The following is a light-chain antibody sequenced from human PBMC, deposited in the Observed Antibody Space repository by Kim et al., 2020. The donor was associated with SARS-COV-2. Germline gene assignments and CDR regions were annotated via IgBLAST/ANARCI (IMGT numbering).Light chain of an antibody. CDR2: GKN. Sequence: VAIGQTVRITCQGDSSRSYYATWYQQKPGQATILVIYGKNNRPSEIPDRFSGSSSGNTASLTITGTQAGDEADYYCNSRDSNNNVVFGGGTQLTFL. CDR3: NSRDSNNNVV. CDR1: SSRSYY. V-gene: IGLV3-19*01. J-gene: IGLJ2*01.